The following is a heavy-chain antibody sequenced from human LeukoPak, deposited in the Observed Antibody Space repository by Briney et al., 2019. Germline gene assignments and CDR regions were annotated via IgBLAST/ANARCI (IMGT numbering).Heavy chain of an antibody. Sequence: SGESLKISCKGSGYSFTSYWIGWVRQMPGKGLEWMGIIYPGDSDTRYSPSFQGQVTISPDKSISTAYLQWSSLKASDTAMYYCARGPYDIRPYYFDYWGQETLVSVSS. V-gene: IGHV5-51*01. CDR3: ARGPYDIRPYYFDY. J-gene: IGHJ4*02. D-gene: IGHD3-9*01. CDR2: IYPGDSDT. CDR1: GYSFTSYW.